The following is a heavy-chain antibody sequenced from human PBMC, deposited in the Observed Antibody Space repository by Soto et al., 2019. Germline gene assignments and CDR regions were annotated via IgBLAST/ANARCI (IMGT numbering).Heavy chain of an antibody. CDR2: IYSGGST. J-gene: IGHJ6*03. V-gene: IGHV3-66*01. Sequence: PGGSLRLSCAASGFTVSSNYMSWVRQAPGKGLEWVSVIYSGGSTYYADSVKGRFTISRDNSKNTLYLQMNSLRAEDTAVYYCASRGQTVAGPEYYYYYYYMDVWGKGTTVTVSS. CDR3: ASRGQTVAGPEYYYYYYYMDV. CDR1: GFTVSSNY. D-gene: IGHD6-19*01.